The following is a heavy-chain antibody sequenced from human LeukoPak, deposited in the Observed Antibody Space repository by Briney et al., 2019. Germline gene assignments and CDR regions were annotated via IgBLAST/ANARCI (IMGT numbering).Heavy chain of an antibody. CDR3: EREPPGY. V-gene: IGHV4-61*02. CDR1: GGSVTSGNYY. CDR2: IYTNGGA. J-gene: IGHJ4*02. Sequence: SQTLSLTCTVSGGSVTSGNYYWNWIRQPAGKGLEWIGRIYTNGGASYNPSLKSRVTISIDASKNQFSLKLSSVTAADTAVYYCEREPPGYWGQGILVTVSS.